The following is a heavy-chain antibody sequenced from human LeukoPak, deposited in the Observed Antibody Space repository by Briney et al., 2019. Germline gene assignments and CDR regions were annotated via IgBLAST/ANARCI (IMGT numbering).Heavy chain of an antibody. D-gene: IGHD3-16*02. CDR3: ARTYDYVWGSYRSHSFDS. CDR2: IYYSGST. Sequence: SETLSLTCTVSGASVSGDPYYWGWIRQPPGKGLEWIGNIYYSGSTYYNASLQSRVTISMDVSKNHFSLKLSSVTAADTAVYYCARTYDYVWGSYRSHSFDSWGQGTLVTVSS. J-gene: IGHJ4*02. V-gene: IGHV4-39*02. CDR1: GASVSGDPYY.